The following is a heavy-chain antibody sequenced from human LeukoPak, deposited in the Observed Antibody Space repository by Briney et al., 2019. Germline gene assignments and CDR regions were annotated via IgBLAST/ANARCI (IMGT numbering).Heavy chain of an antibody. D-gene: IGHD6-6*01. CDR1: GYTFTGYY. Sequence: GASVKVSCKASGYTFTGYYMHWVRQAPGQGLEWMGWINPNSGGTNYAQKFQGWVTMTRDTSISTAYMELSRLRSDDTAVYYCARGSPYSSSSGALDWFDPWGQGTLVTVSS. CDR2: INPNSGGT. V-gene: IGHV1-2*04. J-gene: IGHJ5*02. CDR3: ARGSPYSSSSGALDWFDP.